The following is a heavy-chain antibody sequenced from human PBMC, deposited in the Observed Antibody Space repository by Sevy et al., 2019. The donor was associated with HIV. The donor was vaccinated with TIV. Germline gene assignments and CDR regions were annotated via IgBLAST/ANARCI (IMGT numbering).Heavy chain of an antibody. CDR3: VGHATGEDYYYMDV. J-gene: IGHJ6*03. D-gene: IGHD7-27*01. CDR1: GYSFTRYW. V-gene: IGHV5-51*01. Sequence: GESLKISCKGSGYSFTRYWIGRVRQMPGKDLEWMGIIYPGDSDTRESTSFEGQVTISVDKSINTAYQQWSRLKDAETAKYYCVGHATGEDYYYMDVWGKGTTVTVSS. CDR2: IYPGDSDT.